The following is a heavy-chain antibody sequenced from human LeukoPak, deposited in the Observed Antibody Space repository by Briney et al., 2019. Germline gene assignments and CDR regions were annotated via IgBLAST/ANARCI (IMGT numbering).Heavy chain of an antibody. Sequence: PGGSLRLSCAASGFTFSSYSMNWVRQAPGKGLEWISYIGISSGNTKYADSVKGRFTISGDNARNSLYLQMNSLRDEDSAVYYCARDHNYAFDNWGQGTLVTVSS. CDR3: ARDHNYAFDN. CDR1: GFTFSSYS. J-gene: IGHJ4*02. V-gene: IGHV3-48*02. D-gene: IGHD1-1*01. CDR2: IGISSGNT.